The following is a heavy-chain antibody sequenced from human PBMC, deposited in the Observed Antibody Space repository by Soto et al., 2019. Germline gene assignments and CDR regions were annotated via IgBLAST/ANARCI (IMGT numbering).Heavy chain of an antibody. CDR3: VRGTNGWRGMDY. J-gene: IGHJ4*02. V-gene: IGHV3-74*01. Sequence: LRLSCATSGFTFSSYPIHWVRQAPGKGPVWVSRITEDGSGTTYADSVKGRFTVTRDNAKNTMYLQMSGLGAEDTAVYHCVRGTNGWRGMDYWGQGTRVTVSS. CDR2: ITEDGSGT. D-gene: IGHD2-8*01. CDR1: GFTFSSYP.